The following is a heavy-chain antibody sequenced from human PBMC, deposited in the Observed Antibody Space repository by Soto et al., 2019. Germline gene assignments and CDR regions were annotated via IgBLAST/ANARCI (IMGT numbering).Heavy chain of an antibody. Sequence: GGSLRLSCAASGFAFSSYAMIWVRQAPGKGLEWVSSISISGVSTDYSDSVKGRFTISRDNSKNTLYLQMNSLRADDTAVYYCATLLLDFGHYFYQGLDVWGQGTTVTVSS. V-gene: IGHV3-23*01. CDR3: ATLLLDFGHYFYQGLDV. D-gene: IGHD2-8*01. CDR2: ISISGVST. CDR1: GFAFSSYA. J-gene: IGHJ6*02.